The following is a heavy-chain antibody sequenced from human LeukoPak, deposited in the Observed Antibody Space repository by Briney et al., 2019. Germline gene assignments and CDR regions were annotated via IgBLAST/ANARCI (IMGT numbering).Heavy chain of an antibody. D-gene: IGHD2-2*01. CDR3: ARGPRYCSSNSCSFDP. CDR2: IKQDESEK. V-gene: IGHV3-7*01. CDR1: GFTISTYW. Sequence: GGSLRLSCAACGFTISTYWMSWVRQAPGKGLEWVANIKQDESEKYYVDSVKGRFTISRDNAKNSLYLQMNSLRAEDTAVYYCARGPRYCSSNSCSFDPWGQGTLVTVSS. J-gene: IGHJ5*02.